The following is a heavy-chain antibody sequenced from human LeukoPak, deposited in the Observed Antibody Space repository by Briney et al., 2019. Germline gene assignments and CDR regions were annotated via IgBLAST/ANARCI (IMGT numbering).Heavy chain of an antibody. CDR1: GFIFSDYH. CDR3: SGGRDAAVAGPGGYFDY. D-gene: IGHD6-19*01. V-gene: IGHV3-11*01. CDR2: ISPGGDAV. J-gene: IGHJ4*02. Sequence: PGGSLRLSCAASGFIFSDYHMSWIRQAPGKGLECVSYISPGGDAVYFADSVKGRFTISRDNAKNSLFLQMSSLTAEDTAVYYCSGGRDAAVAGPGGYFDYWGQGSLVTVPS.